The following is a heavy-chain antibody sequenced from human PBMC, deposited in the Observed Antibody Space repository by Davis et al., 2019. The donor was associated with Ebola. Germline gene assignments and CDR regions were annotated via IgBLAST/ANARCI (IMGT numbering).Heavy chain of an antibody. Sequence: ASVKVSCKELGYTSTSNYMHWVRQTPGQGLEWMALMNLSRDASSYAQKFQGRVTVTSDTPTKTVYMELTGLTSEDTGVYYCATEPTGTGGFDYWGQGTVVTVSS. D-gene: IGHD7-27*01. CDR1: GYTSTSNY. J-gene: IGHJ4*02. CDR2: MNLSRDAS. V-gene: IGHV1-46*01. CDR3: ATEPTGTGGFDY.